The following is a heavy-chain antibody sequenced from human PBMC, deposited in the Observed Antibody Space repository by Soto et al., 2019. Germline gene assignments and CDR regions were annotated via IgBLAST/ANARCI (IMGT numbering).Heavy chain of an antibody. J-gene: IGHJ4*02. CDR2: VNWNGGST. CDR1: GFTFDDYG. CDR3: VRGASLNFDY. Sequence: EVQLVESGGGVLRPGGSLRLACAASGFTFDDYGMSWARQAPGKGLEWVSGVNWNGGSTGYADSVKGRFTISRDNAKNSLYLQMNSLRAEDTAFYYCVRGASLNFDYWGQGTLVTVSS. V-gene: IGHV3-20*04. D-gene: IGHD1-26*01.